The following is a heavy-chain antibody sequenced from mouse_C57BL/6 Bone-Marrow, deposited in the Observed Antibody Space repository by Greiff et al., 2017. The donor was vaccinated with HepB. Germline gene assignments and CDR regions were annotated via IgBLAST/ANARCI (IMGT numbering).Heavy chain of an antibody. CDR1: GYTFTSYW. D-gene: IGHD1-1*02. V-gene: IGHV1-59*01. CDR3: AIWGKSLDY. J-gene: IGHJ2*01. Sequence: QVQLQQPGAELVKPGASVKVSCKASGYTFTSYWMHWVKQRPGQGFEWIGVIDPSDSYTNYNQKFKGKATLTVDTSSSTAYMQLSSLTSEDSAVYYCAIWGKSLDYWGQGTTLTVSS. CDR2: IDPSDSYT.